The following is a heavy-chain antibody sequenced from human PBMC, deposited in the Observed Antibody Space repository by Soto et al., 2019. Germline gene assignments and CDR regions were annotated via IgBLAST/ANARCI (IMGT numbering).Heavy chain of an antibody. CDR2: IYWDDDK. J-gene: IGHJ4*02. CDR3: AHSRKVAGTSSLWVRRPPGTYYFDY. V-gene: IGHV2-5*02. D-gene: IGHD6-19*01. CDR1: GFSLSTSGVG. Sequence: QITLKESGPTLVKPTQTLTLTCTFSGFSLSTSGVGVGWIRQPPGKALEWLALIYWDDDKRYSPSLKSRLTITKDTSKKQVVLTMTNMDPVDTATYYCAHSRKVAGTSSLWVRRPPGTYYFDYWGQGTLVTVSS.